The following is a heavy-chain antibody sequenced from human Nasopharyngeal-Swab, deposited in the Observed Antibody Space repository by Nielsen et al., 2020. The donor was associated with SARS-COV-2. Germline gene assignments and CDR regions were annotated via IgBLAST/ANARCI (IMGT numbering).Heavy chain of an antibody. Sequence: SETLSLTCTVSGCSISDYYWNWIRQSPGKGLEWIGYIYYTGTTNYNPSLKSRVTMSVDTSKNQFSLKLTSVTAADTAVYYCARDTAYIPSGFAPWGQGTLVTVSS. CDR1: GCSISDYY. CDR2: IYYTGTT. J-gene: IGHJ5*02. CDR3: ARDTAYIPSGFAP. V-gene: IGHV4-59*12. D-gene: IGHD2-2*02.